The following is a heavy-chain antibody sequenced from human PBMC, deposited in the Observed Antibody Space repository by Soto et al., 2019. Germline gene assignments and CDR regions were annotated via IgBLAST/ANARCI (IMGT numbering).Heavy chain of an antibody. CDR1: GYTCTGHY. V-gene: IGHV1-2*02. D-gene: IGHD1-26*01. J-gene: IGHJ4*02. CDR2: IGPESGAT. CDR3: GRGRSGQIVVFY. Sequence: SVNVSCKPSGYTCTGHYIHRGREAPEQGPEWMGEIGPESGATRYAQKFQGRVTMTRDMSITTVYMELNNLSPDDTAVYYCGRGRSGQIVVFYWGQGTPVTVSS.